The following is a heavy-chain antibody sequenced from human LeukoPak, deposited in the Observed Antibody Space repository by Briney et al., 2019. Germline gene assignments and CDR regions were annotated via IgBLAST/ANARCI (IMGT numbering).Heavy chain of an antibody. CDR2: ISGSGGST. CDR1: GFTFSSYA. V-gene: IGHV3-23*01. CDR3: ARVHPHFGYFDY. J-gene: IGHJ4*02. Sequence: GGSLRLSCAASGFTFSSYAMSWVRQAPGKGLEWVSAISGSGGSTYYADSVKGRFTISRDNSRNTLFLQMNSLRAEDTAVYFCARVHPHFGYFDYWGQGTLVTVSS. D-gene: IGHD2/OR15-2a*01.